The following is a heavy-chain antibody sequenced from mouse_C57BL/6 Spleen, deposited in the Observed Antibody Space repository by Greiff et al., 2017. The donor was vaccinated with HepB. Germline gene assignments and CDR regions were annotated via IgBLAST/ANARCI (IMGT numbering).Heavy chain of an antibody. CDR2: IYPSDSET. CDR1: GYTFTSYW. J-gene: IGHJ2*01. D-gene: IGHD1-1*01. V-gene: IGHV1-61*01. Sequence: QVQLQQPGAELVRPGSSVKLSCKASGYTFTSYWMDWVKQSPGQGLEWIGNIYPSDSETHYNQKFKDKATLTVDKSSSTAYMQLSSLTSEDSAVYYCALYYYGSSYVFDYWGQGTTLTVSS. CDR3: ALYYYGSSYVFDY.